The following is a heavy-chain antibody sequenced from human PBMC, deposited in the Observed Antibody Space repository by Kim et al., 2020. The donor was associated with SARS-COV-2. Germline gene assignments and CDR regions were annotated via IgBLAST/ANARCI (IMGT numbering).Heavy chain of an antibody. CDR1: GFTFSSYA. J-gene: IGHJ4*02. Sequence: GGSLRLSCAASGFTFSSYAMSWVRQAPGKGLEWVSAISGSGGSTYYADSVKGRFTISRDNSKNTLYLQMNSLRAEDTAVYYCAKDPAVPDIAAAGTVFDYWGQGTLVTVSS. V-gene: IGHV3-23*01. CDR3: AKDPAVPDIAAAGTVFDY. CDR2: ISGSGGST. D-gene: IGHD6-13*01.